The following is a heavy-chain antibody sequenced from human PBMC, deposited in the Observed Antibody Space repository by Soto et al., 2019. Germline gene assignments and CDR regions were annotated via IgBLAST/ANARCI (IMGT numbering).Heavy chain of an antibody. CDR1: GFTFSSYA. CDR2: ISGSGGST. CDR3: AKDGRPRGYSSSLYYMDV. Sequence: GGSLRLSCAASGFTFSSYAMSWVRQAPGKGLEWVSAISGSGGSTYYADSVKGRFTISRDNSKNTLDLQMNSLRAEDTAVYYCAKDGRPRGYSSSLYYMDVWGKGTTVTVSS. J-gene: IGHJ6*03. V-gene: IGHV3-23*01. D-gene: IGHD6-13*01.